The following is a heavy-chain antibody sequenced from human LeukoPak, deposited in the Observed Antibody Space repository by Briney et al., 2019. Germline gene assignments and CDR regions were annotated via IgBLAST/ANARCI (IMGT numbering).Heavy chain of an antibody. Sequence: SETLSLTCAVSGYSISSGYYWGWTRQPPGKGLEWIGSIYHSGSTYYNPSLKSRVTISVDTSKNQFSLKLSSVTAADTAVYYCARRRVEMATFDYWGQGTLVTVSS. J-gene: IGHJ4*02. CDR3: ARRRVEMATFDY. CDR2: IYHSGST. CDR1: GYSISSGYY. V-gene: IGHV4-38-2*01. D-gene: IGHD5-24*01.